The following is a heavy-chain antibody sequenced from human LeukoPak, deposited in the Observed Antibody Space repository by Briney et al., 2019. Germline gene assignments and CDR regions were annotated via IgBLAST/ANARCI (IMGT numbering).Heavy chain of an antibody. CDR1: GFTFSSHA. D-gene: IGHD3-22*01. Sequence: GGSLRLSCAASGFTFSSHAMTWVRQTPGKGLESVSSIGAGGDNTHYADSVKGRFIISRDNSKNTLYLQMNSLRAEDTAVYFCVYLDSSGYYYGRLRYWGQGTPVTVSS. CDR2: IGAGGDNT. V-gene: IGHV3-23*01. J-gene: IGHJ4*02. CDR3: VYLDSSGYYYGRLRY.